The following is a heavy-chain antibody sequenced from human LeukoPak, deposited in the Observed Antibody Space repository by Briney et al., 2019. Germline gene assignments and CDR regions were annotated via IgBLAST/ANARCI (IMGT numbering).Heavy chain of an antibody. V-gene: IGHV1-2*02. CDR1: GYTFTGYY. CDR3: ARDSYSGTTLDY. Sequence: ASVKVSCKASGYTFTGYYMHWVRQAPGQGLEWMGWINPNSGGTNYAQKFQGRFTMTRDTSISTAYMELSRLRSDDTAVYYCARDSYSGTTLDYWGQGTLVTVSS. D-gene: IGHD1-7*01. CDR2: INPNSGGT. J-gene: IGHJ4*02.